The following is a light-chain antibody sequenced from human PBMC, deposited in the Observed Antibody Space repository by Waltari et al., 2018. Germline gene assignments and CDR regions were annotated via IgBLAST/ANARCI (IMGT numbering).Light chain of an antibody. J-gene: IGLJ3*02. CDR3: ATWDDSLNGRV. CDR2: ANY. Sequence: QSVLTQPPLASATPGQRVTISCSGNTSNLGIISVTWYQQLPGTAPKLLIYANYHRPSGVPDRFSASKSDTSASLAISGLQSEDEADYFCATWDDSLNGRVFGGGTKLAVL. V-gene: IGLV1-44*01. CDR1: TSNLGIIS.